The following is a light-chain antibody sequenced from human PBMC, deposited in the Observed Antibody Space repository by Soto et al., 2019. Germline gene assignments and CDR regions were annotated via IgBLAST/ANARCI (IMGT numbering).Light chain of an antibody. Sequence: IQITQSPSSLSAPVGDRVTITCRASQGISSYLAWYQQKPGKAPKLLIYAASSLQSGVPSRFSGSGSGTDFTLTISCLQSEDFATYYCQQYYSYPPWTVGQGTKVEIK. CDR1: QGISSY. CDR2: AAS. J-gene: IGKJ1*01. CDR3: QQYYSYPPWT. V-gene: IGKV1-8*01.